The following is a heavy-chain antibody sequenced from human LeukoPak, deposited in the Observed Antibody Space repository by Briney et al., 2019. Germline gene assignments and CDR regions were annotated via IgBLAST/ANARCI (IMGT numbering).Heavy chain of an antibody. Sequence: SETLSLTCTVSGGSISSYYWSWIRQPPGKGLEWIGYIYYSGSTNYNPSLKSRVTISVDTSKNQFSLKLCSVTAADTAVYYCARARLYYDSSGSPVGYFDLWGRGTLVTVSS. CDR1: GGSISSYY. CDR3: ARARLYYDSSGSPVGYFDL. J-gene: IGHJ2*01. V-gene: IGHV4-59*01. D-gene: IGHD3-22*01. CDR2: IYYSGST.